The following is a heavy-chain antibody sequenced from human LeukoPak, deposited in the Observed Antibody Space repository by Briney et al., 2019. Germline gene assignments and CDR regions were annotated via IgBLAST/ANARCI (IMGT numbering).Heavy chain of an antibody. CDR3: ARGPTNGQAFDY. CDR1: GFTFSSSW. D-gene: IGHD2-8*01. V-gene: IGHV3-7*01. Sequence: GGSLRLSCAASGFTFSSSWMTWVRQAPGKGLEWVASIREDGSQKSAVDSVRGRFTIARDNAKNSVYLQMDSLRAEDTAVYYCARGPTNGQAFDYWGQGTLVSASS. CDR2: IREDGSQK. J-gene: IGHJ4*02.